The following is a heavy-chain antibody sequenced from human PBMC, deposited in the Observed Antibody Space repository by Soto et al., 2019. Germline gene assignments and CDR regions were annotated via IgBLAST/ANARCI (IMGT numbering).Heavy chain of an antibody. V-gene: IGHV1-18*01. J-gene: IGHJ4*02. CDR3: AREMAGLGGEYEY. D-gene: IGHD3-16*01. Sequence: QVQLVQSGAEVKNPGASVKVSCKTSGYTFTKYGVGWVRQAPGQGLEWMGWISGSSGNANYAEKVQGRITLTTATSTSTAYIELRSLRSDDTAVYYCAREMAGLGGEYEYWGQGTLVTVSS. CDR1: GYTFTKYG. CDR2: ISGSSGNA.